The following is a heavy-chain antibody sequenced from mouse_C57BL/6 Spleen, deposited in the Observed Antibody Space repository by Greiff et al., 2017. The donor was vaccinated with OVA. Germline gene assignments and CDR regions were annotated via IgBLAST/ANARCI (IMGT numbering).Heavy chain of an antibody. V-gene: IGHV1-82*01. CDR2: IYPGDGDT. Sequence: QVQLKESGPELVKPGASVKISCKASGYAFSSSWMNWVKQRPGKGLEWIGRIYPGDGDTNYNGKFKGKATLTADKSSSTAYMQLSSLTSEDSAVYFCAAYYSNYESWFAYWGQGTLVTVSA. D-gene: IGHD2-5*01. CDR3: AAYYSNYESWFAY. CDR1: GYAFSSSW. J-gene: IGHJ3*01.